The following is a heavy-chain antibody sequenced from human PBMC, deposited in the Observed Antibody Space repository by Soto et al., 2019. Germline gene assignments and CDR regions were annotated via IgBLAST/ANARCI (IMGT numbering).Heavy chain of an antibody. J-gene: IGHJ3*02. Sequence: QVQLQESGPGLVKPSGTLSLTCAVSGDSISRSYWWSWVRQLPGKGLEWIGEIYHSGSTIYNPSLQSRVTLSEDKSKNEFSLKMSSVTDADTAVYYCTSKFGQLLADAFDIWGQGTMVTVSS. CDR1: GDSISRSYW. V-gene: IGHV4-4*02. CDR3: TSKFGQLLADAFDI. D-gene: IGHD3-10*01. CDR2: IYHSGST.